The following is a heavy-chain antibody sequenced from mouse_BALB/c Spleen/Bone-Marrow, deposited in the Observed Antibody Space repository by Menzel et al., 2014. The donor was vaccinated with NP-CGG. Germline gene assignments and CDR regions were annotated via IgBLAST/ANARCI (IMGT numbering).Heavy chain of an antibody. J-gene: IGHJ4*01. Sequence: QVQLQQSGAELVKPGAPVKLSCKASGYTFTSYWMNWVKQRPGRGLEWIGRIDPSDSETHYNQKFKDKATLTVDKSSSTACIQLSSLTSEDSAVYYCARALGDGCCYAMDYWGQGTSVTVSS. CDR2: IDPSDSET. D-gene: IGHD2-3*01. CDR3: ARALGDGCCYAMDY. V-gene: IGHV1-69*02. CDR1: GYTFTSYW.